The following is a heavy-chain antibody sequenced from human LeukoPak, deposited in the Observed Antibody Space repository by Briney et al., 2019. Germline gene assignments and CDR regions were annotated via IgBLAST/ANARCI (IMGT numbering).Heavy chain of an antibody. Sequence: ASVKVSCKASGGTFSSYAISWVRQAPGQGLEWMGRIIPILGIANYAQKFQGRVTIIADKSTSTAYMELSSLRSEDTAVYYCARSYYYDSRIINWFDPWGQGTLVTVSS. V-gene: IGHV1-69*04. CDR2: IIPILGIA. CDR3: ARSYYYDSRIINWFDP. D-gene: IGHD3-22*01. CDR1: GGTFSSYA. J-gene: IGHJ5*02.